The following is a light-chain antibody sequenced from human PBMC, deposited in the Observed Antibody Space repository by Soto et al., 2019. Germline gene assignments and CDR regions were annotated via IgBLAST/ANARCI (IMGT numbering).Light chain of an antibody. CDR1: QSINRH. CDR2: DAS. J-gene: IGKJ4*01. V-gene: IGKV3-11*01. CDR3: QQRSNWPPVT. Sequence: EIVFTHSPATLSLSPGERATLSCRASQSINRHLAWYRQKPGQAPRLLIYDASNRATGIPARFSGSGSGTDFTLTISSLEPEDFGVYYCQQRSNWPPVTFGGGTKVDIK.